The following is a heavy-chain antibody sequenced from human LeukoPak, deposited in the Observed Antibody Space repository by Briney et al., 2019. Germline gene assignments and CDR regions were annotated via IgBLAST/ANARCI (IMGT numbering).Heavy chain of an antibody. CDR1: GFTFSSYS. CDR2: ISSSSSYI. D-gene: IGHD2-2*01. Sequence: KTGGSLRLSCAASGFTFSSYSMNWVRQAPGKGLEWVSSISSSSSYIYYADSVKGRFTISRDNAKNSLYLQMNSLRAEDTAVYYXAXXXQLLDWYFDLWGRGTLVTVSS. CDR3: AXXXQLLDWYFDL. J-gene: IGHJ2*01. V-gene: IGHV3-21*01.